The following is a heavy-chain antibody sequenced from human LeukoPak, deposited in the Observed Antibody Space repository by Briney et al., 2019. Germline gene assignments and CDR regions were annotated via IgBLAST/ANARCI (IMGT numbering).Heavy chain of an antibody. CDR3: ATGDYGAFDI. Sequence: PSETLSLTCTVSGGSITSTSYYWVWIRQPPGKGLEWIGSIYYSGSTYYNPSLESRVTISVDTSKNQFSLELSSVTAADTAVYYCATGDYGAFDIWGQGTMVTVSS. CDR1: GGSITSTSYY. J-gene: IGHJ3*02. CDR2: IYYSGST. V-gene: IGHV4-39*07. D-gene: IGHD4-17*01.